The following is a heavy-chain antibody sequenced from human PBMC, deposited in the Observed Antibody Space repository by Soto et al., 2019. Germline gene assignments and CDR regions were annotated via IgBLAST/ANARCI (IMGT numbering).Heavy chain of an antibody. CDR3: AHAHHDYVWGSYREGYYFDY. D-gene: IGHD3-16*02. Sequence: PGESLKISCKGSGYSFTSYWIGWVRQAPGQGLEWMGGIIPIFGTANYAQKFQGRVTITADKSTSTAYMELSSLRSEDTAVYYCAHAHHDYVWGSYREGYYFDYWGQGTLVTVSS. CDR1: GYSFTSYW. V-gene: IGHV1-69*06. J-gene: IGHJ4*02. CDR2: IIPIFGTA.